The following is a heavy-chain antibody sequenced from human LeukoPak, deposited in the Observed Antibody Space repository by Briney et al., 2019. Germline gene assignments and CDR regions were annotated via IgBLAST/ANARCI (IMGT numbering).Heavy chain of an antibody. CDR3: ASLLRALLGTDY. CDR1: GFTFSSYW. J-gene: IGHJ4*02. CDR2: ISGSGGST. V-gene: IGHV3-23*01. Sequence: GGSLRLSCAASGFTFSSYWMHWVRQAPGKGLEWVSAISGSGGSTYYADSVKGRFTISRDNSKNTLYLQMNSLRAEDTAVYYCASLLRALLGTDYWGQGTLVTVSS. D-gene: IGHD3-16*01.